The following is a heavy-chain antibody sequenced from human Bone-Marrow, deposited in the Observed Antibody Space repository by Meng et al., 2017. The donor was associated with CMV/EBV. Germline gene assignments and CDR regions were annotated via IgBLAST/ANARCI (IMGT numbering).Heavy chain of an antibody. V-gene: IGHV1-2*02. D-gene: IGHD2-2*01. CDR3: ARDRPAANFDY. CDR1: AYTFTGYY. Sequence: ASVKVSCKAFAYTFTGYYMHWVRQAPGQGLEWMGWINPNSGGTNYAQKFQGRVTMTRDTSISTAYMELSRLRSDDTAVYYCARDRPAANFDYWGQGTLVTVSS. J-gene: IGHJ4*02. CDR2: INPNSGGT.